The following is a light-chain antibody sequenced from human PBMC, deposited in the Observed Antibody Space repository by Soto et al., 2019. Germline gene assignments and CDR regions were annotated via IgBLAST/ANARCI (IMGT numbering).Light chain of an antibody. CDR3: QSYDSSLSGSKVV. CDR1: SSNIGAGYD. CDR2: GNS. J-gene: IGLJ2*01. Sequence: QTEVTQPPSVSGAPGQRVTISCTGSSSNIGAGYDVHWYQQLPGTAPKLLIYGNSNRPSGVPDRFSGSKSGTSASLAITGLQAEDEADYYCQSYDSSLSGSKVVFGGGTKLTVL. V-gene: IGLV1-40*01.